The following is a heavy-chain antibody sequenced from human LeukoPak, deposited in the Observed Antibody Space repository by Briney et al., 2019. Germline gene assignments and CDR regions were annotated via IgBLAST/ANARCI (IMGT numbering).Heavy chain of an antibody. CDR2: ISAYNGNT. D-gene: IGHD2-21*02. Sequence: GASVKVSCKASGYTFTSYGISWVRQAPGQGLEWMGWISAYNGNTNYAQKLQGRVTMTTDTSTSTAYMELRSLRSDDTAVYYCARGEAYCGGDCYSNWFDPWGQGTLVTVSS. CDR3: ARGEAYCGGDCYSNWFDP. J-gene: IGHJ5*02. V-gene: IGHV1-18*01. CDR1: GYTFTSYG.